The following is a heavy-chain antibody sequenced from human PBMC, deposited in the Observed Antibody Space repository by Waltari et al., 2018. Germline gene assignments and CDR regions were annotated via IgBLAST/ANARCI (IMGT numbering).Heavy chain of an antibody. CDR2: IYHSGST. J-gene: IGHJ4*02. D-gene: IGHD4-17*01. V-gene: IGHV4-38-2*02. CDR3: ARDPFYGDYVPGRPGHDY. Sequence: QVQLQESGPGLVKPSETLSLTCTVSGYSISSGYYWGWIRQPPGKGLEWIGSIYHSGSTYYNPSLKSGVTISVDTSKNQFSRKLSSVTAADTAVYYCARDPFYGDYVPGRPGHDYWGQGTLVTVSS. CDR1: GYSISSGYY.